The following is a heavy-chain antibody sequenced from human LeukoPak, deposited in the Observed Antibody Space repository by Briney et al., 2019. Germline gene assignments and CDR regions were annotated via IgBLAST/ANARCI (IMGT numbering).Heavy chain of an antibody. CDR1: GGSISSYY. CDR3: ARDKYSSSFFDP. CDR2: IYYSGST. J-gene: IGHJ5*02. D-gene: IGHD6-13*01. Sequence: PSETLSLTCTVSGGSISSYYWSWIRQPPGKGLEWIGYIYYSGSTNYNPSLKSRVTISVDTSKNQFSLKLSSVTAADTAVYYCARDKYSSSFFDPWGQGTLVTVSS. V-gene: IGHV4-59*01.